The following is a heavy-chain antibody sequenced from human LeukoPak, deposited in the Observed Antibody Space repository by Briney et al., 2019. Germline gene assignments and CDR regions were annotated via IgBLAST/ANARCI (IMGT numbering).Heavy chain of an antibody. V-gene: IGHV3-48*03. CDR1: GFTFTSYE. D-gene: IGHD6-19*01. Sequence: PGGSLRLSCAASGFTFTSYEMNWVRQAPGKGLEWVSYISSTGNTIYYADSVKGRFTISIDNAKNSLYLQMNSLRADDTAVYYWARGRQWLVPFDYRGQGTLVTVSS. CDR3: ARGRQWLVPFDY. CDR2: ISSTGNTI. J-gene: IGHJ4*02.